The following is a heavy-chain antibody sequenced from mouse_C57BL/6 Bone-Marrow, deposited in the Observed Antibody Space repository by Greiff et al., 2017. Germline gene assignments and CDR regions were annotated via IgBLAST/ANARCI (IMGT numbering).Heavy chain of an antibody. CDR1: GFTFSDAW. CDR2: IRNKANNHAT. CDR3: TGDMVTRWYFDV. J-gene: IGHJ1*03. D-gene: IGHD2-2*01. Sequence: EVKLMESGGGLVQPGGSMKLSCAASGFTFSDAWMDWVRQSPEKGLEWVAEIRNKANNHATYYAESVKGRFTISRDDSKSSVYLQMNSLRAEDTGIYYCTGDMVTRWYFDVWGTGTTVTVSS. V-gene: IGHV6-6*01.